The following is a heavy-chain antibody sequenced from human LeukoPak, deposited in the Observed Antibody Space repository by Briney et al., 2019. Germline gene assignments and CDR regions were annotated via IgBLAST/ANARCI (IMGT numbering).Heavy chain of an antibody. D-gene: IGHD3-16*01. CDR2: IKEDGTTI. CDR1: GFTFSNYW. Sequence: GGSLRLSCAASGFTFSNYWMHWVRQAPGKGLEWVANIKEDGTTIYYVDSVKGRFTISRDNAKNSLYLQMNSVRDEDTAVYYCARVVDYGWFDPWGQGTLVAVSS. CDR3: ARVVDYGWFDP. V-gene: IGHV3-7*01. J-gene: IGHJ5*02.